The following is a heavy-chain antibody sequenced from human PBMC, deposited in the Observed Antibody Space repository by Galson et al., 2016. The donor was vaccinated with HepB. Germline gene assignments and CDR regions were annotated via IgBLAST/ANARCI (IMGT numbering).Heavy chain of an antibody. D-gene: IGHD2-21*02. CDR3: ARDVSPPVLCGHDCYYDAFVI. J-gene: IGHJ3*02. V-gene: IGHV3-7*03. Sequence: SLRLSCAASGFTFSASWMTWVRHAPGKGLEWVANINRDGSVMHYLDSVEGRFTISRDNTKSSLFLQMNSLRAEDTAIYYCARDVSPPVLCGHDCYYDAFVIWGQGTVVTVSS. CDR1: GFTFSASW. CDR2: INRDGSVM.